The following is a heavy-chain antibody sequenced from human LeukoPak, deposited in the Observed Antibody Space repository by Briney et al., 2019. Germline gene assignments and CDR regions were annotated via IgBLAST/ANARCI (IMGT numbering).Heavy chain of an antibody. V-gene: IGHV4-59*01. D-gene: IGHD6-13*01. J-gene: IGHJ5*02. CDR3: ARFSVAAAGTGWFDP. CDR1: GGSISSYY. Sequence: SETLSLTCTVSGGSISSYYWSWIRQPPGKGLELIGYIYYSGSTNYNPSLKSRVTISVDTSKNQLSLKLSSVTAADTAVYYCARFSVAAAGTGWFDPWGQGTLVTVSA. CDR2: IYYSGST.